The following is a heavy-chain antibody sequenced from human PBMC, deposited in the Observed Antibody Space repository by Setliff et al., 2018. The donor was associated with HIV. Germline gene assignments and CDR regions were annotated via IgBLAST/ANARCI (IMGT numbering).Heavy chain of an antibody. V-gene: IGHV3-20*04. J-gene: IGHJ4*02. CDR3: ARDGTIYYDSSGYYPLPFDY. Sequence: GGSLRLSCAASGFTFDDYGMSWVRQTPGRGLEWVSGIYWNGGNTYYADSVKGRFTISRDNAKNSLYLQMSSLRAEDTAFYYCARDGTIYYDSSGYYPLPFDYWGQGTLVTVSS. D-gene: IGHD3-22*01. CDR2: IYWNGGNT. CDR1: GFTFDDYG.